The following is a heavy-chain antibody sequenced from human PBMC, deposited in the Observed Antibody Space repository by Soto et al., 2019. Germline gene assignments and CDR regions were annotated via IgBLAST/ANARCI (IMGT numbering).Heavy chain of an antibody. V-gene: IGHV1-69*13. Sequence: SVKVSCKASGYTLTTYTIHWVRQAPGQRLEWMGEIIPIFGTANYAQKFQGRVTITADESTSTAYMELSSLRSEDTAVYYCARDGGRRSGGIDYWGQGTLVTVSS. D-gene: IGHD1-26*01. CDR2: IIPIFGTA. J-gene: IGHJ4*02. CDR3: ARDGGRRSGGIDY. CDR1: GYTLTTYT.